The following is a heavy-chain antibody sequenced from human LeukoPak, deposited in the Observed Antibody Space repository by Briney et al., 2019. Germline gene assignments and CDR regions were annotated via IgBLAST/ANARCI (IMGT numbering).Heavy chain of an antibody. Sequence: GESLKISSKGSGYSFTNSCIGGGRQMREKGQEWMGIIYPGDSETRYSPSFQGQVTISADKSISTAYLQWSSLKASDTAMYYCARQGWLQLVDYWGQGTLVTVSS. CDR1: GYSFTNSC. V-gene: IGHV5-51*01. J-gene: IGHJ4*02. CDR3: ARQGWLQLVDY. CDR2: IYPGDSET. D-gene: IGHD5-12*01.